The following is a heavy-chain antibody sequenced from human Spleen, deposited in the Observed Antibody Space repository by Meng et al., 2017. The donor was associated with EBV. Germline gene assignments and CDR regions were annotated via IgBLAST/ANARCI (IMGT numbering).Heavy chain of an antibody. V-gene: IGHV1-69*01. D-gene: IGHD3-10*01. J-gene: IGHJ4*02. Sequence: QGGQPGAEGKKPGSSGKFSCWTLGGPFRSIAVSWVRQAPGQGLEWMGGLIPMSDAPHYAQKFQGRVTITADESTSTHYMHLSGLTSDDTAVYYCASESGRGFTPDYWGQGTLVTVSS. CDR1: GGPFRSIA. CDR3: ASESGRGFTPDY. CDR2: LIPMSDAP.